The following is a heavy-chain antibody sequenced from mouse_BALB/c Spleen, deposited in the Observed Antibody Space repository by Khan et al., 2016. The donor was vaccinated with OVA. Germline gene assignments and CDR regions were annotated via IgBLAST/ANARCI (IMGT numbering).Heavy chain of an antibody. CDR2: INSDGYYT. CDR1: GFTFSTYG. V-gene: IGHV5-6*01. D-gene: IGHD4-1*01. CDR3: ASHLTGSFAY. J-gene: IGHJ3*01. Sequence: VQLKESGGDLMKPGGSLKLSCAASGFTFSTYGMSWVRQTPDKRLEWVATINSDGYYTYYPDSVQGRFTISRNNVKNTLYLQMSSLKSEDTAMYYCASHLTGSFAYWGQGTLVTVSA.